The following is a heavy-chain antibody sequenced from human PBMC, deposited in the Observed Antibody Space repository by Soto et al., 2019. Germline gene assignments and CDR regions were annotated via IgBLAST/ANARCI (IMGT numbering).Heavy chain of an antibody. Sequence: SETLSLTCTVSGGSISSNYWTWIRQPPGKGLEWIGYVYNSGSTNYNPSLKSRVTISEDTSKSQFSLEVNSMTAADTAVYYCARYRREAVAGYTLDNWGQGILVTVSS. CDR2: VYNSGST. V-gene: IGHV4-59*01. CDR3: ARYRREAVAGYTLDN. D-gene: IGHD6-13*01. J-gene: IGHJ4*02. CDR1: GGSISSNY.